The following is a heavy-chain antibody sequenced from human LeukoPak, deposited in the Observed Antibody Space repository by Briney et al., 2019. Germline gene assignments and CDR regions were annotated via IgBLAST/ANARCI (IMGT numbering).Heavy chain of an antibody. D-gene: IGHD1-26*01. Sequence: SGTLSLTCDVSGGSITQTNYWTWVRQPPGKGLEWIGEVNLQGGTNYNPSLLRRVAISVDTSASHVSLQMTSVTAADTAVYYCAREGKIVGASFDYWGQGTLVTVSS. V-gene: IGHV4-4*02. CDR3: AREGKIVGASFDY. CDR1: GGSITQTNY. CDR2: VNLQGGT. J-gene: IGHJ4*02.